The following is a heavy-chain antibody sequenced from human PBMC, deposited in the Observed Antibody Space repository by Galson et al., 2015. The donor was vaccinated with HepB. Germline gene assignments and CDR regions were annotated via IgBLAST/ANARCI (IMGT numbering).Heavy chain of an antibody. J-gene: IGHJ4*02. Sequence: ETLSLTCAVYGGSFSGYYWSWIRQPPGKGLEWIGEINHSGSTNYNPSLKSRVTISVDTSKNQFSLKLSSVTAADTAVYYCARGRQIYGSGSYYTLWGQGTLVTVSS. CDR3: ARGRQIYGSGSYYTL. CDR2: INHSGST. D-gene: IGHD3-10*01. V-gene: IGHV4-34*01. CDR1: GGSFSGYY.